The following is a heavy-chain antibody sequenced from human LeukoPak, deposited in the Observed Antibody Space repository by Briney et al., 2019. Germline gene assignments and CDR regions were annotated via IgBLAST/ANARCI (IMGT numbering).Heavy chain of an antibody. CDR3: ARGEDYYGSGSYTDFDY. Sequence: SETLSLTCTVSGGSISSYYWSWIRQPAWKGLEWIGRIYTSGSTNYNPSLKSRVTISVDTSKNQFSLKLSSVTAADTAVYYCARGEDYYGSGSYTDFDYWGQGTLVTVSS. D-gene: IGHD3-10*01. J-gene: IGHJ4*02. V-gene: IGHV4-4*07. CDR2: IYTSGST. CDR1: GGSISSYY.